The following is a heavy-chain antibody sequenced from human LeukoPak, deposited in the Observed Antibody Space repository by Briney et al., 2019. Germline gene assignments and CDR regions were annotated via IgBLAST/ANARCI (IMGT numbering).Heavy chain of an antibody. CDR3: ARSQSDYDFWSGYYSYYYYGMDV. CDR2: MNPNSGNT. Sequence: ASVKVSCKASGYTFTSYDINWVRQATGQGLEWMGWMNPNSGNTGYAQKFQGRVTMTRNTSISTAYMELSSLRSEDTAVYYCARSQSDYDFWSGYYSYYYYGMDVWGQGTTVTVSS. D-gene: IGHD3-3*01. CDR1: GYTFTSYD. V-gene: IGHV1-8*01. J-gene: IGHJ6*02.